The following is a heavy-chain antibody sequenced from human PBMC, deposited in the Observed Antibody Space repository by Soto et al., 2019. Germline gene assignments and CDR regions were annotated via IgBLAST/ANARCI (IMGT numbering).Heavy chain of an antibody. Sequence: SETLSLTCTVSGGSISSYYWSWIRQPPGKGLEWIGYIYYSGSTNYNPSLKSRVTISVDTSKNQFSLKLSSVTAADTAVYYCARTTYYYYYGMDVWGQGTTVTVSS. D-gene: IGHD1-26*01. CDR3: ARTTYYYYYGMDV. V-gene: IGHV4-59*01. CDR2: IYYSGST. CDR1: GGSISSYY. J-gene: IGHJ6*02.